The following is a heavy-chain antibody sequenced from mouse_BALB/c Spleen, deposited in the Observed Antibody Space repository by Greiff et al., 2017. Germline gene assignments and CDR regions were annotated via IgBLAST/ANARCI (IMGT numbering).Heavy chain of an antibody. D-gene: IGHD2-4*01. CDR1: GYSITSGYY. Sequence: EVQLQQSGPGLVKPSQSLSLTCSVTGYSITSGYYWNWIRQFPGNKLEWMGYISYDGSNNYNPSLKNRISITRDTSKNQFFLKLNSVTTEDTATYYCARRGITGAWFAYWGQGTLVTVSA. CDR3: ARRGITGAWFAY. V-gene: IGHV3-6*02. J-gene: IGHJ3*01. CDR2: ISYDGSN.